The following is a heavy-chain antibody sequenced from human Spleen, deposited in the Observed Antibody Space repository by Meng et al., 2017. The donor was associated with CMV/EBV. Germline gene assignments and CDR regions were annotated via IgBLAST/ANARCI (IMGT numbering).Heavy chain of an antibody. CDR3: ARGETVVVVPDYYYGMDV. CDR1: SGSFNYYY. D-gene: IGHD2-2*01. CDR2: INHSGST. V-gene: IGHV4-34*01. Sequence: SETLSLTCTVPSGSFNYYYWSWIRQPPGKGLEWIGEINHSGSTNYNPSLKSRVTISVDTSKNQFSLKLSSVTAADTAVYYCARGETVVVVPDYYYGMDVWGQGTTVTVSS. J-gene: IGHJ6*02.